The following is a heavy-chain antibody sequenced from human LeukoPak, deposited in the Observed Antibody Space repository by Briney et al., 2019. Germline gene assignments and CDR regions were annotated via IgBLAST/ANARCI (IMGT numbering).Heavy chain of an antibody. CDR1: GYTFTDYF. V-gene: IGHV1-2*04. CDR2: INLHTGGA. Sequence: GASVKVSCKSSGYTFTDYFLHWVRQAPGQGLEWMGCINLHTGGAHYAQKFQDWVSLTRDTSIDTAFMELSSLRSDATAVYYCAREAVSVVAVANDGYFYFWGQGSLVIVSS. D-gene: IGHD6-19*01. J-gene: IGHJ4*02. CDR3: AREAVSVVAVANDGYFYF.